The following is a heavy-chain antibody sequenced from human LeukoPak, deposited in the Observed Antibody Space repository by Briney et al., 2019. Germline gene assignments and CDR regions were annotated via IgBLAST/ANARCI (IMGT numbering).Heavy chain of an antibody. V-gene: IGHV4-59*01. CDR3: ARVYYSSSYDYWYFDL. J-gene: IGHJ2*01. CDR2: IYYSGST. CDR1: GGSIRNYY. D-gene: IGHD6-13*01. Sequence: SETLSLTCTVSGGSIRNYYWSWIRQPPGKGLEWIGYIYYSGSTNYNPSLKSRVTISVDTSKNQFSLKLSSVTAADTAVYYCARVYYSSSYDYWYFDLWGRGTLVTVPS.